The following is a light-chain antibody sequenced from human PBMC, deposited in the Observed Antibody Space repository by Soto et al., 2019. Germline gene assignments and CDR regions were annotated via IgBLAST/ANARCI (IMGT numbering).Light chain of an antibody. CDR3: QQYYSSPPT. Sequence: DIVMTQSPDSLAVSLGERATINCKSSQSVLYNSNNKNYLTWYQQKPGQPPKLLIYWASTRESGVPDRFSGSGSGTDFTLTISGLQAEDVAVYYCQQYYSSPPTFGQGTKVEIK. V-gene: IGKV4-1*01. CDR1: QSVLYNSNNKNY. J-gene: IGKJ1*01. CDR2: WAS.